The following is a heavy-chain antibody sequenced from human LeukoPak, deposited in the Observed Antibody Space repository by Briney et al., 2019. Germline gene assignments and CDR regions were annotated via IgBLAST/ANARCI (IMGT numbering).Heavy chain of an antibody. J-gene: IGHJ4*02. CDR2: IYYTGST. V-gene: IGHV4-59*08. Sequence: PSETLSLTCTVSGGSISGYYWSWIRQPPGKGLEWIGHIYYTGSTNYNPSLESRVTISLGTSKNQFSLKLSSVTAADTAVYYCARHYASGTYPLDYWGQGTLVTVSS. CDR1: GGSISGYY. D-gene: IGHD3-10*01. CDR3: ARHYASGTYPLDY.